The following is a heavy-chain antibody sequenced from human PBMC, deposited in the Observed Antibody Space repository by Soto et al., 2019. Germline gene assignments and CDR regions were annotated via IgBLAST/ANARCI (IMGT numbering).Heavy chain of an antibody. CDR1: GFTFSGSA. J-gene: IGHJ4*02. D-gene: IGHD3-3*01. CDR3: TPTPGSGYYD. Sequence: EVQLVESGGGLVQPGGSLKLSCAASGFTFSGSAMHWVRQASGKGLEWVGRIRSKANSYATAYAASVKGRFTISRDDSKNTAYLQMNSRKTEDTALYYCTPTPGSGYYDWGQGTLVTVSS. CDR2: IRSKANSYAT. V-gene: IGHV3-73*02.